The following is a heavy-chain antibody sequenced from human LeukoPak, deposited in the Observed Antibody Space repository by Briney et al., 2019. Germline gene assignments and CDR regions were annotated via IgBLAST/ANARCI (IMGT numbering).Heavy chain of an antibody. CDR2: ISSSSSNI. J-gene: IGHJ4*02. V-gene: IGHV3-21*01. CDR3: ARDYYDSSGVDY. CDR1: GFTFSSYS. Sequence: PGGSLRLSCAASGFTFSSYSMNWVRQAPGKGLEGISFISSSSSNIYYADSVKGRFTISRDNAKNSLYLQMDSLRAEDTAVYYCARDYYDSSGVDYWGQGTLVTVSS. D-gene: IGHD3-22*01.